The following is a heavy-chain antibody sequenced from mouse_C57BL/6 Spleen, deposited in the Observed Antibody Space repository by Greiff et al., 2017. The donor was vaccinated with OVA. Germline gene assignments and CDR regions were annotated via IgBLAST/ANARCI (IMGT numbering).Heavy chain of an antibody. CDR3: ARSPSYGPFAY. V-gene: IGHV1-18*01. Sequence: EVQLQQSGPELVKPGASVKIPCKASGYTFTDYNMDWVQQSHGKSLEWIGDINPNNGGTIYNQKFKGTATFTVDKTSSTAYMELRSLTSDDTAVYYCARSPSYGPFAYWGQGTLVTVSA. CDR1: GYTFTDYN. D-gene: IGHD1-2*01. CDR2: INPNNGGT. J-gene: IGHJ3*01.